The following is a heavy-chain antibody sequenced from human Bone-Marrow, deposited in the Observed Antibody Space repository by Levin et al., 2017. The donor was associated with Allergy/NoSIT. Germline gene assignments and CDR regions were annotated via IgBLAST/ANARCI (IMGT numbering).Heavy chain of an antibody. D-gene: IGHD2-8*01. CDR3: ARDPSPNGAPIAYYFDY. V-gene: IGHV3-30-3*01. CDR1: GFTFGDYA. Sequence: AGGFLRLSCEASGFTFGDYAMHWVRQAPGKGLEWVATNSYLGNNKYYAASVKGRFTVSRDNSKNTLYLQMNSVRPEDTALYYCARDPSPNGAPIAYYFDYWGQGTPVTVSS. J-gene: IGHJ4*02. CDR2: NSYLGNNK.